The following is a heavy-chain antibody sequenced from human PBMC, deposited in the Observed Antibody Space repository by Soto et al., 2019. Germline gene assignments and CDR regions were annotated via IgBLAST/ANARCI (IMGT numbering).Heavy chain of an antibody. CDR3: ARRARTATTNWGAFDV. D-gene: IGHD1-7*01. V-gene: IGHV3-23*01. J-gene: IGHJ3*01. CDR1: GFTFNTYV. CDR2: ISYSGDKT. Sequence: EVQLLESGGGLVQPGGSLRLSCAASGFTFNTYVMNWVRQAPGKGLAWVSTISYSGDKTHYADSVKGRFTISRDDSRDALFLQVNSLRADDAAVYYCARRARTATTNWGAFDVWGQGTMVTVSS.